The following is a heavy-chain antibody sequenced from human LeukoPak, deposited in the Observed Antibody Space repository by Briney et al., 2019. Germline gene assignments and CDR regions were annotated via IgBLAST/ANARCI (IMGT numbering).Heavy chain of an antibody. CDR3: AKDSGGSSYYYYGMDV. CDR1: GFTFDDYA. Sequence: GRSLRLSCAASGFTFDDYAMHWVRQAPGKGLEWVSGISWNSGSIGYADSVKGRFTISRDNAKNSLYLQMNSLRAEDTALYYCAKDSGGSSYYYYGMDVWGQGATVTVSS. D-gene: IGHD3-16*01. CDR2: ISWNSGSI. J-gene: IGHJ6*02. V-gene: IGHV3-9*01.